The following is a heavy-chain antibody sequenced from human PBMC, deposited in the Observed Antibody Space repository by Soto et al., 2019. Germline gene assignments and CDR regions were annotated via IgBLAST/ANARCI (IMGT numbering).Heavy chain of an antibody. V-gene: IGHV4-31*03. J-gene: IGHJ4*02. CDR1: GESISSGGYY. D-gene: IGHD6-6*01. CDR3: ARASSSSSAADY. CDR2: IYDTESA. Sequence: QVQLQESGPGLVKPSQTLSLTCSVSGESISSGGYYWGWIRHLPGKGLEWIGYIYDTESAYYNPSLKSRVSISMDTSENHFAMRLTSVTAADSAVYYCARASSSSSAADYWGQGLQVTVSS.